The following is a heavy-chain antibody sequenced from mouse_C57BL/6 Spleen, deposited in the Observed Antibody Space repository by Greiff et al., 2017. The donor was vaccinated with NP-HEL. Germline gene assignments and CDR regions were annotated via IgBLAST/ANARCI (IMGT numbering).Heavy chain of an antibody. Sequence: EVQLVESGGGLVKPGGSLKLSCAASGFTFSSYAMSWVRQTPEKRLEWVATISDGGSYTYYPDNVKGRFTISRDNAKNNLYLQMSHLKSEDTAMYYCARETSLDYWGQGTTLTVSS. V-gene: IGHV5-4*01. J-gene: IGHJ2*01. CDR1: GFTFSSYA. CDR3: ARETSLDY. CDR2: ISDGGSYT.